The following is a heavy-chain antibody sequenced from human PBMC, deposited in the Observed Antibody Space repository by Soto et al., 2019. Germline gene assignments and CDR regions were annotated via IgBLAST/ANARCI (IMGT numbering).Heavy chain of an antibody. CDR3: AKSLLFVDHGYMDV. V-gene: IGHV1-69*02. Sequence: QVQLVQSGAELKKPGSSVQVSCEASGGSFTSYSFTWVRPAPGQGLEWMGRIIPIQGKANYALKLQDRVTITADRSTRTVYMELTSLRPEDTAVYFCAKSLLFVDHGYMDVWGKGTTVTVSS. J-gene: IGHJ6*03. CDR2: IIPIQGKA. D-gene: IGHD2-21*01. CDR1: GGSFTSYS.